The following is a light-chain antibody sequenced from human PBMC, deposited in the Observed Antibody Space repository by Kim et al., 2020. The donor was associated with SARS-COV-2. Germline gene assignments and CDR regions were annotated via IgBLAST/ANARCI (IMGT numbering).Light chain of an antibody. CDR2: GAS. J-gene: IGKJ2*01. CDR1: QSVSSSY. V-gene: IGKV3-20*01. Sequence: SPGERAHLSCRASQSVSSSYLAWYQQKPGEAPRLLIYGASNRATGIPDRFSGSGSGTDFTLTISRLEPEDFAMYYCQQYGSSPLYTFGQGTKLEI. CDR3: QQYGSSPLYT.